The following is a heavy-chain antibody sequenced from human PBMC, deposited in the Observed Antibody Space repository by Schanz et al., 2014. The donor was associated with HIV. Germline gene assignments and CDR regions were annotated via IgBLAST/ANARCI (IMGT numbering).Heavy chain of an antibody. V-gene: IGHV1-2*02. Sequence: QVQLVQSGPEVKKPGASVRVSCKASEYTFTGYYVHWVRQAPGQGLEWRGWINPNSGGTNYAQKFQGRVTLTRDTSISTAHMELSRLRSDDTAVYYCARLDEDDYGDYGVNWLDPWGQGTLVTVSS. CDR2: INPNSGGT. D-gene: IGHD4-17*01. J-gene: IGHJ5*02. CDR1: EYTFTGYY. CDR3: ARLDEDDYGDYGVNWLDP.